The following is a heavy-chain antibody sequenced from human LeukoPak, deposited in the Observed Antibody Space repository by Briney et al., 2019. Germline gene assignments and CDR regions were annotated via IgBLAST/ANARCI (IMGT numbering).Heavy chain of an antibody. Sequence: SETLSLTCTVSGGSISGGDYYGSCIRHPPGEGLGWMGYIYYSGSTYYNPSHKSRVTISVDTSKNQFSLKLSSVTAADTAVYYCVVYCSGGSCYGAFDIWGQGTMVTVSS. CDR1: GGSISGGDYY. D-gene: IGHD2-15*01. J-gene: IGHJ3*02. V-gene: IGHV4-30-4*01. CDR3: VVYCSGGSCYGAFDI. CDR2: IYYSGST.